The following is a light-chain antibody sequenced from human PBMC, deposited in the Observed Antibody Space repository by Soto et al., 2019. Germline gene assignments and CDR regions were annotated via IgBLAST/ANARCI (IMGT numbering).Light chain of an antibody. J-gene: IGLJ1*01. V-gene: IGLV2-14*01. CDR3: SSYTSSSTFYV. CDR1: SSDVGGYNY. Sequence: QSALTQPAPVSGSPGQSITISCTGSSSDVGGYNYVSWYQQHPGKAPELMIHDVSNRPSGVSNRFSGSKSGNTASLTISGLQAEDEAAYYCSSYTSSSTFYVFGTGTKLTVL. CDR2: DVS.